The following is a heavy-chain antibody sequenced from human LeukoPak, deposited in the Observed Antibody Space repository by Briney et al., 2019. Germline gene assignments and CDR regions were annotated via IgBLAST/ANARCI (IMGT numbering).Heavy chain of an antibody. CDR2: ISGSGDTT. J-gene: IGHJ6*02. Sequence: GGSLRLSCAASGFTFSTYAMNWVRQVPGKGLEWVSTISGSGDTTYYADSVKGRFTISRDNSKNTLYLQKNSLRAEDTAVYYCAKSSGGNRGMDVWGQGTTVTVSS. CDR3: AKSSGGNRGMDV. CDR1: GFTFSTYA. D-gene: IGHD3-10*01. V-gene: IGHV3-23*01.